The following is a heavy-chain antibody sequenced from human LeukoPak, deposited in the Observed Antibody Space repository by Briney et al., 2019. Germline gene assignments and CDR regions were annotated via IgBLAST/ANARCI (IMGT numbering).Heavy chain of an antibody. CDR1: GFTFTSYA. V-gene: IGHV3-23*01. D-gene: IGHD6-13*01. Sequence: GGSLRLSCAASGFTFTSYAMNWVRQAPGKGLEWVSGISGSGGSTYYADSVKGRFTISRDGSKNTLYLQMNSLRAEDTAVYYCAERSSSSWYMDYWGPGTLVTVSS. CDR3: AERSSSSWYMDY. J-gene: IGHJ4*02. CDR2: ISGSGGST.